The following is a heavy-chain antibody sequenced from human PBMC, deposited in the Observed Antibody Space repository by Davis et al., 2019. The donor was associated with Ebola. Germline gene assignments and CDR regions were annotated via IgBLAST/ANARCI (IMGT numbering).Heavy chain of an antibody. Sequence: MPGGSLRLSCTVSGGSISSYYWSWIRQPPGKGLEWIGYIYYSGSTNYNPSLKSRVTISVDTSKNQFSLKLSSVTAADTAVYYCASYIAAFDPWGQGTLVTVSS. CDR1: GGSISSYY. D-gene: IGHD6-13*01. J-gene: IGHJ5*02. CDR2: IYYSGST. CDR3: ASYIAAFDP. V-gene: IGHV4-59*08.